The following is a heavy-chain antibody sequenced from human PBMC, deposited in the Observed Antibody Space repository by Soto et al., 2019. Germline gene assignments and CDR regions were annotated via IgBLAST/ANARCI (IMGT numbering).Heavy chain of an antibody. D-gene: IGHD6-13*01. CDR2: ISAYNGNT. CDR1: GYTFTSYG. V-gene: IGHV1-18*01. CDR3: AGDLSSRWSDY. Sequence: GASLKVSCKASGYTFTSYGISWVRQAPGQGLEWMGWISAYNGNTNYAQKLQGRVTMTTDTSTSTAYMELRSLRSDDTAVYYCAGDLSSRWSDYWGQGTLVTVSS. J-gene: IGHJ4*02.